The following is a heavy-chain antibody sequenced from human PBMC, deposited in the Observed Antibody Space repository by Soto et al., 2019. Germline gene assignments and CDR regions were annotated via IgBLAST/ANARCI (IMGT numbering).Heavy chain of an antibody. V-gene: IGHV4-59*01. CDR2: IYYSGST. Sequence: SETLSLTCTVSGGSISSYYWSWIRQPPGKGLEWIGYIYYSGSTNYNPSLKSRVTISVDTSKNQFSLKLSSVTAADTAVYYCASVLGYSSSWNDAFDIWGQGTMVTVSS. CDR1: GGSISSYY. J-gene: IGHJ3*02. D-gene: IGHD6-13*01. CDR3: ASVLGYSSSWNDAFDI.